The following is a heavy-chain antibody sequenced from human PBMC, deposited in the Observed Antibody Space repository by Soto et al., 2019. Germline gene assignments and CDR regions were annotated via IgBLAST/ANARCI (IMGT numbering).Heavy chain of an antibody. D-gene: IGHD3-22*01. CDR3: AKESYYDSSGYYYDY. J-gene: IGHJ4*02. V-gene: IGHV3-23*01. Sequence: GGSLRLSCAASGFTFSSYAMSWVRQAPGKGLEWVSAISGSGSSTYYADSVMGRFTISRDNSKNTLYLQMNSLRAEDTAVYYCAKESYYDSSGYYYDYWGQGTLVTVSS. CDR2: ISGSGSST. CDR1: GFTFSSYA.